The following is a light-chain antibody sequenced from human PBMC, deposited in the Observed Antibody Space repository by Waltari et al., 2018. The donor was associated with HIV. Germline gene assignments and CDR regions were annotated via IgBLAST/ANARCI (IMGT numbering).Light chain of an antibody. J-gene: IGKJ2*01. CDR3: QKCDRVPYT. V-gene: IGKV1-27*01. CDR1: QDIGTD. Sequence: DIQMTQCQSSLSASVGDRVNMTCRGGQDIGTDLAWYQHQEVRIPKLPISGASTLQSGVPSRFSGSGSGTDFTLTISSVKPEDVATYYCQKCDRVPYTFGQGTKLDIK. CDR2: GAS.